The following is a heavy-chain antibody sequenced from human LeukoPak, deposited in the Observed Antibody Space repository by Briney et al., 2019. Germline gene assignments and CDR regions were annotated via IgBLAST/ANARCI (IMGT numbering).Heavy chain of an antibody. Sequence: GGSLRLSCAASGFTFSSYSMNWVRQAPGKGLEWVSSISSSSSYIYYADSVKGRFTISRDNAKNSLYLQMNSLRAEDTAVYYCASTAYYDSSGYYLRAFDIWGQGTMITVSS. V-gene: IGHV3-21*01. J-gene: IGHJ3*02. CDR1: GFTFSSYS. D-gene: IGHD3-22*01. CDR3: ASTAYYDSSGYYLRAFDI. CDR2: ISSSSSYI.